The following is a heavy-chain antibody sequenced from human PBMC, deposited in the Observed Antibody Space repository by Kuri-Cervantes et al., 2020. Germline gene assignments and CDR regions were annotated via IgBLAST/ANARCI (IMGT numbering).Heavy chain of an antibody. J-gene: IGHJ4*02. D-gene: IGHD3-16*01. V-gene: IGHV3-73*01. Sequence: GESLKISCAASGFTFSGSATHWVRQASGKGLEWVGRIRSKANSYATAYAASVKGRFTISRDDSKNTAYLQMNSLKTEDTAVYYCAKDWGFGRENYFGYWGQGTLVTVSS. CDR1: GFTFSGSA. CDR2: IRSKANSYAT. CDR3: AKDWGFGRENYFGY.